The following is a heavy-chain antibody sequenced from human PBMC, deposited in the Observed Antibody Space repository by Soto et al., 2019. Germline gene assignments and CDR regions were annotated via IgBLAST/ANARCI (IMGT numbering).Heavy chain of an antibody. CDR1: GGSISSGSYY. V-gene: IGHV4-61*01. J-gene: IGHJ4*02. D-gene: IGHD2-2*01. CDR3: ARVRTEYAGLDY. CDR2: IYYSGST. Sequence: PSETLSLTCTVSGGSISSGSYYWTWIRQPPGKGLEWIGYIYYSGSTNYNPSLESRVTISLDTSKNQFSLRLTSVTAADTAVYFCARVRTEYAGLDYWGQGTLVTVSS.